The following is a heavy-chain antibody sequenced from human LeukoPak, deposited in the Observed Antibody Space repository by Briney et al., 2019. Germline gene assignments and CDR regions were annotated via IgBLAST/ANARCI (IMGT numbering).Heavy chain of an antibody. CDR3: AIDPGYKSWSPFCGGIDV. CDR2: ITRDGGRT. V-gene: IGHV3-74*03. Sequence: GGSLRLSCAASGFTLSSSWMHWVRQAPGKGLEWVSRITRDGGRTTYADSVKGRFTTSRDKAKKTLYMQMDSLRDDDTAVYYCAIDPGYKSWSPFCGGIDVWGNGTPVIVSS. D-gene: IGHD3-9*01. CDR1: GFTLSSSW. J-gene: IGHJ6*04.